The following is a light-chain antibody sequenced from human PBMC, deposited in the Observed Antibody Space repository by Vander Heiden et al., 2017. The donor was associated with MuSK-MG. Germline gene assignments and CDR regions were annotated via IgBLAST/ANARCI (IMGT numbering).Light chain of an antibody. CDR3: QQLNSYPRT. J-gene: IGKJ1*01. Sequence: IQLTQSPSFLSASVGDRVTITCRASQGISSYLAWYQQKPGKGPKLLIYAASTLQSGVPSRFSGSGSGTEFTLTISSLQPEDFATYYCQQLNSYPRTFGQGTKVEIK. CDR2: AAS. V-gene: IGKV1-9*01. CDR1: QGISSY.